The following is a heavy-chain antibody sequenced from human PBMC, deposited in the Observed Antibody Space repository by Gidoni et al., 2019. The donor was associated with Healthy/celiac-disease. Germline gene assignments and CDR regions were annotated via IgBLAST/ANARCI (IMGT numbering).Heavy chain of an antibody. CDR2: IIPILGIA. Sequence: QVQLGQSGAEVKKPGSAVKVSGKASGGTFSSYTLIWVRQAPGQGLEWMGRIIPILGIANYAQKFQGRVTITADKSTSTAYMELSSLRSEDTAVYYCAREQVDDWGQGTLVTVSS. J-gene: IGHJ4*02. CDR3: AREQVDD. CDR1: GGTFSSYT. V-gene: IGHV1-69*08.